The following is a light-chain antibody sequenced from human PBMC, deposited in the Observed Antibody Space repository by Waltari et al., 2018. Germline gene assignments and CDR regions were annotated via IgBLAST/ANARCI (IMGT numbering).Light chain of an antibody. CDR1: QDISSW. V-gene: IGKV1-12*01. Sequence: DIQMTQSPSSVSASVGDRVTMTCRARQDISSWLAWYQKKPSKAPKILIYAASTLQSVDPALFIGSASGTEFTLTISSLQPEDFATYYCQQSKSFPHTFGGGTRVEMK. CDR2: AAS. CDR3: QQSKSFPHT. J-gene: IGKJ4*01.